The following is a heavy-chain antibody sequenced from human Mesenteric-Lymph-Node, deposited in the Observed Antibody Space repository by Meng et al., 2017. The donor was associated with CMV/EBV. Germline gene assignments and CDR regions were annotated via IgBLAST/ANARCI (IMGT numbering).Heavy chain of an antibody. Sequence: GGSLRLSCAASGFIVSSNYMNWVRQAPGKGLEWVSSISSSSSYIYYADSVKGRFTISRDNAKNSLYLQMNSLRAEDTAVYYCARGPRGVVVPAAIGNWGQGTLVTVSS. CDR1: GFIVSSNY. CDR2: ISSSSSYI. CDR3: ARGPRGVVVPAAIGN. J-gene: IGHJ4*02. V-gene: IGHV3-21*01. D-gene: IGHD2-2*01.